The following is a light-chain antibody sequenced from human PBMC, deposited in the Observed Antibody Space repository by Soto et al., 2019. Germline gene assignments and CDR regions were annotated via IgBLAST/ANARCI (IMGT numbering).Light chain of an antibody. J-gene: IGLJ1*01. CDR3: CSYTSTSGRV. V-gene: IGLV2-14*01. Sequence: QSVLTQPASVSGSPGQSITISCTGTSSDVGGYDYVSWYQQHPGKAPKLIIYEVTNRPSGVSYRFSASKSGNMASLTISGLQAEDEADYYCCSYTSTSGRVFGTGTKVTVL. CDR2: EVT. CDR1: SSDVGGYDY.